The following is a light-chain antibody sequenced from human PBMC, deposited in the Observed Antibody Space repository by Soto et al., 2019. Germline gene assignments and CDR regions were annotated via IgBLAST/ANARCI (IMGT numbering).Light chain of an antibody. Sequence: IVLTQSPGTLSLSPGETATLSCRASQSLTTRYLAWYQQKPGQDPRLLIYGASNRATGTPDRFSGSGSGTDFTLTISSLEPEDFAVYFCQQYASSVVYTFGQGTKLEIK. CDR3: QQYASSVVYT. CDR1: QSLTTRY. J-gene: IGKJ2*01. CDR2: GAS. V-gene: IGKV3-20*01.